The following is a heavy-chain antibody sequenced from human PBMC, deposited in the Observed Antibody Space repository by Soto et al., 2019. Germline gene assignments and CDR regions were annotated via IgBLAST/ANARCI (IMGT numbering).Heavy chain of an antibody. Sequence: GESLKISCKGSGYSFTNYWINWVRQMPGKGLEWMGRIDPSDSYTNYSPSFQGHVTISTDKSISTVYLQWSSLKASDTAMYYCARGNYYAMDVWGQGTTVTVSS. V-gene: IGHV5-10-1*01. CDR1: GYSFTNYW. CDR2: IDPSDSYT. J-gene: IGHJ6*02. CDR3: ARGNYYAMDV.